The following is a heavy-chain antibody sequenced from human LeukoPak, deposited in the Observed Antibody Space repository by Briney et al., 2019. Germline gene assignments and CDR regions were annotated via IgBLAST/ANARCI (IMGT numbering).Heavy chain of an antibody. CDR3: AKMFVVVPAATRSPIDS. V-gene: IGHV3-23*01. Sequence: AGGSLRLSCAASGFTFSSYAMSWVRQAPGKGLEWVSAISGSGGSTYYADSVKGRFTISRDNSKNTLYLQMNSLRAEDTAVYYCAKMFVVVPAATRSPIDSWGYGTLVTVSS. D-gene: IGHD2-2*01. J-gene: IGHJ5*01. CDR2: ISGSGGST. CDR1: GFTFSSYA.